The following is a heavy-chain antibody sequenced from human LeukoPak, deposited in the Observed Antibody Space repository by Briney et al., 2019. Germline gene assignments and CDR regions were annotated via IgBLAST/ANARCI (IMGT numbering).Heavy chain of an antibody. D-gene: IGHD3-9*01. CDR2: INRDGRAT. V-gene: IGHV3-74*01. J-gene: IGHJ4*02. CDR3: ARDPYDILTGPYFDY. CDR1: GFAFRNYW. Sequence: GGSLRLSCAASGFAFRNYWMHWVRQGPGKGLLWVSRINRDGRATSYADSVKGRFTISRDNAKNTLYLQMNSLRAEDTAVYYCARDPYDILTGPYFDYWGQGTLVTVSS.